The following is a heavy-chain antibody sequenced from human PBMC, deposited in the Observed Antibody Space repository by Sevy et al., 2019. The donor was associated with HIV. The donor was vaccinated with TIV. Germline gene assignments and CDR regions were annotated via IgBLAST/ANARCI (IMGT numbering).Heavy chain of an antibody. CDR1: GFSFSSYW. D-gene: IGHD3-22*01. CDR2: SNSDEISR. V-gene: IGHV3-74*01. CDR3: ARAHYYYDSSGYMGIDAFDV. J-gene: IGHJ3*01. Sequence: GGSLRLSCAASGFSFSSYWMHWVRQAPGKGLVWVSRSNSDEISRSYADSVMGRFTISRDNAKNTLYLQMENLRVEDTAIYYCARAHYYYDSSGYMGIDAFDVWGQGTTVTVSS.